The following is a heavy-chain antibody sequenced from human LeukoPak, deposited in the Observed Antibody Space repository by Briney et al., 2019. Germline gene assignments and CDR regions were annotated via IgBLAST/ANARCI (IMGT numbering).Heavy chain of an antibody. D-gene: IGHD6-13*01. CDR1: GFNFDDYA. Sequence: GGSLRLSCAASGFNFDDYAMHWVRQVPGKGLEWVSGITWNSGNRGYADSVKGRFTISRDNAKNSLYLQMNSLRAEDTAVYYCARELVPSSSWPNWFDPWGQGTLVTVSS. J-gene: IGHJ5*02. CDR2: ITWNSGNR. V-gene: IGHV3-9*01. CDR3: ARELVPSSSWPNWFDP.